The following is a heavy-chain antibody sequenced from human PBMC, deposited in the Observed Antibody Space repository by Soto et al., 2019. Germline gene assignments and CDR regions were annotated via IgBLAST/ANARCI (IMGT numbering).Heavy chain of an antibody. CDR3: AASYGSGSRAFDY. D-gene: IGHD3-10*01. J-gene: IGHJ4*02. CDR2: TIPILAMS. Sequence: QVQLVQSGPEVKMPGSSVKVSCKASGDTFNSYTINWVRQAPGQGLQWMGRTIPILAMSNYALKFQGRVTITADKSTTRASMELSRLRSDDTAVYYCAASYGSGSRAFDYWGQGTLVTVSS. CDR1: GDTFNSYT. V-gene: IGHV1-69*02.